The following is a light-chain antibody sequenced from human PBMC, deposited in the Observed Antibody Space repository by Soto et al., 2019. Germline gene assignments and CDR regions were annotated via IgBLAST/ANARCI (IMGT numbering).Light chain of an antibody. CDR3: SSYTSSTPHKV. V-gene: IGLV2-14*03. CDR2: DVS. CDR1: SSDVGGYNY. Sequence: QSALTQPASVSGSPGQSITISCTGTSSDVGGYNYVSWYQQHPGKAPKLMIYDVSNRPSGVSNRFSGSKSGNTASLTISGLQAEDEADYYCSSYTSSTPHKVFGGVTKLTVL. J-gene: IGLJ2*01.